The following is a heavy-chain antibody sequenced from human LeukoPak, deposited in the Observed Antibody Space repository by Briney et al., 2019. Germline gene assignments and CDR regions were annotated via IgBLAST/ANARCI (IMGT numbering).Heavy chain of an antibody. J-gene: IGHJ5*02. CDR2: MRSKAYGGTT. CDR3: SRGGSWKGWFDP. V-gene: IGHV3-49*04. D-gene: IGHD6-6*01. CDR1: GFTFGDYA. Sequence: GGSLRLSCTASGFTFGDYAMSWVRQAPGKGVEWVGFMRSKAYGGTTEYAASVKGRFTISRDDSKSIAYLQMNSLKTEDTAVYYCSRGGSWKGWFDPWGQGTLVTVSS.